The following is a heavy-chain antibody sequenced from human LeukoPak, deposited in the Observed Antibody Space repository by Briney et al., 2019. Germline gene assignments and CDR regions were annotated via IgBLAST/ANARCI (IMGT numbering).Heavy chain of an antibody. V-gene: IGHV3-21*01. CDR3: ARDLTVTSTCWFDL. J-gene: IGHJ5*02. CDR1: GFTFSSYT. D-gene: IGHD4-11*01. Sequence: PGGSLRLSCAVSGFTFSSYTMNWVRQAPGKGLEWDSSITGSSTYIYYADSAKGRFTISRDNAKNSLYLQMNNLGAEDTAVYYCARDLTVTSTCWFDLWGQGTLVTVSS. CDR2: ITGSSTYI.